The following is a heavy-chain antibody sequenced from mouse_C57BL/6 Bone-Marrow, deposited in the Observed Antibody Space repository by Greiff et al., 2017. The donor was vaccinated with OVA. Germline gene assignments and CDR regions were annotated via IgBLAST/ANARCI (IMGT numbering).Heavy chain of an antibody. V-gene: IGHV7-3*01. CDR2: IRNKANGYTT. Sequence: EVKVEESGGGLVQPGGSLSLSCAASGFTFTDYYMSWVRQPPGKALEWLGFIRNKANGYTTEYSASVKGRFTISRDNSKSILYLQMNALRAEDSATYYCASHYYGSTSWFAYWGQGTLVTVSA. J-gene: IGHJ3*01. CDR3: ASHYYGSTSWFAY. CDR1: GFTFTDYY. D-gene: IGHD1-1*01.